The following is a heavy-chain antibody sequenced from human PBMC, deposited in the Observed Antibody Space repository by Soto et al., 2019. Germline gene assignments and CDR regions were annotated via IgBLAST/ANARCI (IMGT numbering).Heavy chain of an antibody. CDR2: IWYDGSNK. Sequence: QVQLVESGGGVVQPGRSLRLSCAASGFTFSSYGMHWVRQAPGKGLEWVAVIWYDGSNKYYADSVKGRFTISRDNSKNTLYLQMTGLRAEDTAVYYCARGRFDFWGGVGGMDVWGQGTTVTVSS. CDR3: ARGRFDFWGGVGGMDV. D-gene: IGHD3-3*01. J-gene: IGHJ6*02. CDR1: GFTFSSYG. V-gene: IGHV3-33*01.